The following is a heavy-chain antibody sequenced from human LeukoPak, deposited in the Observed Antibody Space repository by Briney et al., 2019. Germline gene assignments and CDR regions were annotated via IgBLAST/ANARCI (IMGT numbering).Heavy chain of an antibody. CDR3: AKVASGSYGSQFDY. D-gene: IGHD3-10*01. CDR1: GFTFSSYG. CDR2: ISYDGSNK. J-gene: IGHJ4*02. Sequence: GGSLRLSCAASGFTFSSYGMHWVRQAPGKGLEWVAVISYDGSNKYYADSVKGRFTISRDNSKNTLYLQMNSLRAEDTAVYYCAKVASGSYGSQFDYWGQGTLVTVSS. V-gene: IGHV3-30*18.